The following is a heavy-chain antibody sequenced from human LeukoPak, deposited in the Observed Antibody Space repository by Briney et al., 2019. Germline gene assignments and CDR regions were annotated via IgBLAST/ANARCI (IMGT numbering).Heavy chain of an antibody. CDR2: IYHTGRT. Sequence: SETLSLTCTVSGGSVMDYYWSWVRQPPGKGLEWIGDIYHTGRTNYNPSLKSRVTISVDKSKKQFSLKLDSVTAADTAVYYCARGTEADGTFMFDFWGQGTLVTVSS. V-gene: IGHV4-34*01. CDR1: GGSVMDYY. J-gene: IGHJ4*02. CDR3: ARGTEADGTFMFDF. D-gene: IGHD5-24*01.